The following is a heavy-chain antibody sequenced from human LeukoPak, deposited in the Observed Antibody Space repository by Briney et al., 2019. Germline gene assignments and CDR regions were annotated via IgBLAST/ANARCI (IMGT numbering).Heavy chain of an antibody. CDR3: ARGNVLRFLEWSEDFDY. Sequence: GASVKVSCKASGGTFSSYAISWVRQAPGQGLEWMGGIIPIFGTANYAQKFQGRVTITADKSTSTAYMELSSLRSEDMAVYYCARGNVLRFLEWSEDFDYWGQGTLVTVSS. CDR1: GGTFSSYA. D-gene: IGHD3-3*01. CDR2: IIPIFGTA. V-gene: IGHV1-69*06. J-gene: IGHJ4*02.